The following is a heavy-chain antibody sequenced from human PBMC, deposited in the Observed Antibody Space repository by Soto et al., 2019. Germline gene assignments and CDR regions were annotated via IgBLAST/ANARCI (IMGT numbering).Heavy chain of an antibody. J-gene: IGHJ6*02. V-gene: IGHV6-1*01. D-gene: IGHD5-12*01. Sequence: SQTLSLTCAISGDSVSSNSAAWNWIRQSPSRGLEWLGRTYYRSKWYNDYAVSVKSRITINPDTSKNQFSLQLNSVTPEDTAVYYCARGGRDGYAGYYYYGMDVWGQGTTGTV. CDR2: TYYRSKWYN. CDR3: ARGGRDGYAGYYYYGMDV. CDR1: GDSVSSNSAA.